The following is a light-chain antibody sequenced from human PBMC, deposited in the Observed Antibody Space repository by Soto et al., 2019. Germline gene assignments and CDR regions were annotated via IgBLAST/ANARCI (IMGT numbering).Light chain of an antibody. J-gene: IGKJ4*01. CDR3: QQYNGWPLT. CDR1: QSVSSN. V-gene: IGKV3D-15*01. Sequence: EIVMTQSPATLSVSPGERATLSCRASQSVSSNLAWYQQKPGQAPSLLIYDISARATGIPTRFSGSGSGTEFTLTISSLQSEDFAVYYCQQYNGWPLTFGGGTKVEIQ. CDR2: DIS.